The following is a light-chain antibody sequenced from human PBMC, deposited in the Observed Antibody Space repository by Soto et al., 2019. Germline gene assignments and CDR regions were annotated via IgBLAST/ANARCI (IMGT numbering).Light chain of an antibody. Sequence: QSVLTQPPSASGPPGQSVPISCTGTSSDVGASEYVSWYQQHPGKAPKLMIDQVSRRPSGVPDRFSGSRSGNTASLTVSGLQAEDEADYYCTSYTSSYIFGLGGGTKVTVL. CDR2: QVS. V-gene: IGLV2-8*01. J-gene: IGLJ1*01. CDR1: SSDVGASEY. CDR3: TSYTSSYIFG.